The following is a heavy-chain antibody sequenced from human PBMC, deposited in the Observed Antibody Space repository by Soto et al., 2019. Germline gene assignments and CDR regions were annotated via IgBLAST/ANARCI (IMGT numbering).Heavy chain of an antibody. J-gene: IGHJ1*01. CDR3: ATTTQLKDIVVVPAAISFQH. CDR1: GGSISSYY. V-gene: IGHV4-59*06. Sequence: SEALSLTCTVSGGSISSYYWSWIRQPPGKGLEWIGYIYYSGSTYYNPSLKSRVTISVDTSKNQFSLKLSSVTAADTAVYYCATTTQLKDIVVVPAAISFQHWGQGTLVTVSS. D-gene: IGHD2-2*02. CDR2: IYYSGST.